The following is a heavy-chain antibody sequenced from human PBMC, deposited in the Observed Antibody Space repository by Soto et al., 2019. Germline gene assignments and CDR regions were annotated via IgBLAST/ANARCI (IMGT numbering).Heavy chain of an antibody. J-gene: IGHJ5*02. Sequence: SVKVSCKASGGTFSSYATSWVRQAPGQGLGWMGGIIPIFGTANYAQKFQGRVTITADESTSTAYMELSSLRSEDTAVYYCARDVYDILTGYYGPRWFDPWGQGTLVTVSS. CDR2: IIPIFGTA. D-gene: IGHD3-9*01. CDR3: ARDVYDILTGYYGPRWFDP. CDR1: GGTFSSYA. V-gene: IGHV1-69*13.